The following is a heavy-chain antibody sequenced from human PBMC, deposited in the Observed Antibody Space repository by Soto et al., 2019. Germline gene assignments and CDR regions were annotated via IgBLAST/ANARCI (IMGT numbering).Heavy chain of an antibody. D-gene: IGHD5-18*01. CDR1: GFTFSSYW. J-gene: IGHJ4*02. CDR2: IKQDGSEK. CDR3: ARGSILDTAMVTEMDY. Sequence: EVQLGEFGGGLVQPGGSLRLSCAASGFTFSSYWMSWVRQAPGKGLEWVANIKQDGSEKYYVDSVKGRFTISRDNAKNSLYLQMNSLRAEDTAVYYCARGSILDTAMVTEMDYWGQGTLVTVSS. V-gene: IGHV3-7*01.